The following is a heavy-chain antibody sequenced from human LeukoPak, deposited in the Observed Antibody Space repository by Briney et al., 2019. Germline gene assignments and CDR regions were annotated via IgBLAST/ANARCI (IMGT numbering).Heavy chain of an antibody. CDR1: GYSISSGYY. CDR3: ARELRWQQFSSGQNWFDP. D-gene: IGHD5-24*01. Sequence: SETLSLTCTVSGYSISSGYYWGWIRQPPGKGQEWIGSLYHTGSTYYNPSLKSRVTISVDTSKNQFSLKLSSVTAADTAVYYCARELRWQQFSSGQNWFDPWGQGTLVTVSS. CDR2: LYHTGST. V-gene: IGHV4-38-2*02. J-gene: IGHJ5*02.